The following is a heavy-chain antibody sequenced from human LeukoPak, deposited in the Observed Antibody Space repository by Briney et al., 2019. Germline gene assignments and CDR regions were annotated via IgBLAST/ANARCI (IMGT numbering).Heavy chain of an antibody. CDR2: IIPILGIA. V-gene: IGHV1-69*04. Sequence: GASVKVSCKASGGTFSSYAISLVRQAPGQGLEWMGRIIPILGIANYAQKFQGRVTITADKSTSTAYMELSSLRSEDTAVYYCARDPSYDSSGSPFDSWGQGTLVTVSS. J-gene: IGHJ4*02. CDR3: ARDPSYDSSGSPFDS. CDR1: GGTFSSYA. D-gene: IGHD3-22*01.